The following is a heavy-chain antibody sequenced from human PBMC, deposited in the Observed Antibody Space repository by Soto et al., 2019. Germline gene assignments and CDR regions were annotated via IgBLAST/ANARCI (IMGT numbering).Heavy chain of an antibody. CDR2: SYYSGST. Sequence: SETRALTGTVSGGSISSYYWSWIRQPPGKGREWSGYSYYSGSTNYNPSLKSRVTISVDTSKNQFSLNLSSVTAADPAVYYCARREVMGYCTNGVCDNYGMDVWGQGTTVTVSS. CDR3: ARREVMGYCTNGVCDNYGMDV. V-gene: IGHV4-59*01. D-gene: IGHD2-8*01. CDR1: GGSISSYY. J-gene: IGHJ6*02.